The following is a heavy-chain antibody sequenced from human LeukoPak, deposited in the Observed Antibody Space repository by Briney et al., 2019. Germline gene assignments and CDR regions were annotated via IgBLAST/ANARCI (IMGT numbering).Heavy chain of an antibody. V-gene: IGHV3-7*01. D-gene: IGHD1-20*01. J-gene: IGHJ4*02. CDR3: ARITGTCDY. CDR1: RFTFTNYR. CDR2: IEPDGSKT. Sequence: PGGSLRLSCAASRFTFTNYRMGWVRQAPGKGLEWVAHIEPDGSKTYYVGSVRGRFTISRDNPKNLLYLHMNSLRAEDTAVYYCARITGTCDYWGQGTLVTVSS.